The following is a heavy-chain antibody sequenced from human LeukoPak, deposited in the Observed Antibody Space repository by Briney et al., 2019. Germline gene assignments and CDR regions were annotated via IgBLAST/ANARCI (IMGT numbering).Heavy chain of an antibody. CDR1: GFTFSSYS. D-gene: IGHD4-23*01. CDR3: ARDRAYGGNSVMDFQH. CDR2: ISSSSSYI. V-gene: IGHV3-21*01. Sequence: PGGSLRLSCAASGFTFSSYSMNWVRQAPGEGLEWVSSISSSSSYIYYADSVKGRFTISRDNAKNSLYLQMNSLRAEDTAVYYCARDRAYGGNSVMDFQHWGQGTLVTVSS. J-gene: IGHJ1*01.